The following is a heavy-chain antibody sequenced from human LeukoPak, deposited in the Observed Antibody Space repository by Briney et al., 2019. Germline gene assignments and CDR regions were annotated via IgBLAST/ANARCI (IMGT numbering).Heavy chain of an antibody. V-gene: IGHV3-30*02. J-gene: IGHJ5*02. CDR3: ARDGWFGDYNWFDP. Sequence: GGSLRLSCAASGFTFSSYGMHWVRQAPGKGLEWVAFIRYDGSNKYYADSVKGRFTTSRDNAKNSLYLQMNSLRAEDTAMYYCARDGWFGDYNWFDPWGQGTLVTVSS. CDR2: IRYDGSNK. CDR1: GFTFSSYG. D-gene: IGHD3-10*01.